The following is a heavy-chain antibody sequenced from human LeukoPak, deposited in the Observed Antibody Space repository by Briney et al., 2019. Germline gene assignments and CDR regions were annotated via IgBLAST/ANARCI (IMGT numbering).Heavy chain of an antibody. D-gene: IGHD3-9*01. CDR2: TNPNSGGT. Sequence: GASVKVSCKASGYTFTCYYMHWVRQAPGQGLEWMGWTNPNSGGTNYAQKFQGRVTMTRDTSISTAYMELSSLRSEDTAVYYCATEASSDYDILTGFHVWGQGTLVTVSS. V-gene: IGHV1-2*02. CDR3: ATEASSDYDILTGFHV. CDR1: GYTFTCYY. J-gene: IGHJ4*02.